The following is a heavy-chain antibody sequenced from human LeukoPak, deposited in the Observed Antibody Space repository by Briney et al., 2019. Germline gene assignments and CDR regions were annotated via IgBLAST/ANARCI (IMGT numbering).Heavy chain of an antibody. D-gene: IGHD1-14*01. Sequence: ASVKVSCKVSGYTLTELSMHGVRQAPGKGLEWMGGFDPEDGETIYAQKFQGRVTMTEDTSTDTAYMELSSLRSEDTAVYYCATDPAGGNPSYYFDYWGQGTLVTVSS. CDR3: ATDPAGGNPSYYFDY. CDR1: GYTLTELS. J-gene: IGHJ4*02. CDR2: FDPEDGET. V-gene: IGHV1-24*01.